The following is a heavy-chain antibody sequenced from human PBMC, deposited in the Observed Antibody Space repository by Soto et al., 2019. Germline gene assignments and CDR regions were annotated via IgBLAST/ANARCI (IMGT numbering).Heavy chain of an antibody. J-gene: IGHJ6*02. D-gene: IGHD2-2*01. Sequence: ASVKVSCKASGYTFTSYGTSWVRQAPGQGLEWMGWISAYNGNTNYAQKLQGRVTMTTDTSTSTAYMELRSLRSDDTAVYYCARDRIVVVPAATNYYYYGMDVWGQGTTATVSS. CDR1: GYTFTSYG. CDR2: ISAYNGNT. CDR3: ARDRIVVVPAATNYYYYGMDV. V-gene: IGHV1-18*04.